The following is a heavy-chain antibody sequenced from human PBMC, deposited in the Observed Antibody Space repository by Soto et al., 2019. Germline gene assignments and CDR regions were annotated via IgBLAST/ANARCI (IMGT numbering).Heavy chain of an antibody. J-gene: IGHJ4*02. CDR2: IYYSGST. V-gene: IGHV4-39*01. CDR3: ARNGMDYYDSSGYYYSPYYFDY. D-gene: IGHD3-22*01. CDR1: GGSISSSSYY. Sequence: QLQLQESGPGLVKPSETLSLTCTVSGGSISSSSYYWGWIHQPPGKGLEWIGSIYYSGSTYYNPSLKCRVTISVDTSKNQFSLKLSSVTAADTAVYYCARNGMDYYDSSGYYYSPYYFDYWGQGTLVTVSS.